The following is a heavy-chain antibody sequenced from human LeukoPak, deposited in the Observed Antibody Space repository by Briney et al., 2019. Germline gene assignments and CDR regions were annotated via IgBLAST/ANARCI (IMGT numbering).Heavy chain of an antibody. CDR3: ARDGWDYFY. D-gene: IGHD3-10*01. J-gene: IGHJ4*02. Sequence: PSETLSLTCAVYGGSFSGYYWSWVRQPPGKGLEWIGEINHSGSTNYNPSLEGRVTISADTSKNQFSLKLSSVTAADTAVYYCARDGWDYFYWGQGTLVTVSS. CDR2: INHSGST. CDR1: GGSFSGYY. V-gene: IGHV4-34*01.